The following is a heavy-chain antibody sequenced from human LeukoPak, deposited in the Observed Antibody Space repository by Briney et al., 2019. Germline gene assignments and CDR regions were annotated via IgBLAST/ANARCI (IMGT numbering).Heavy chain of an antibody. CDR1: GFTVSSNY. CDR3: ARGGYSGYDSLRYFDY. J-gene: IGHJ4*02. Sequence: GGSLRLSCAASGFTVSSNYMSWVRQAPGKGLGWVSVIYSGGSTYYADSVKGRFTISRHNSKNTLYLQMNSLRAEDTAVYYCARGGYSGYDSLRYFDYWGQGTLVTVSS. V-gene: IGHV3-53*04. D-gene: IGHD5-12*01. CDR2: IYSGGST.